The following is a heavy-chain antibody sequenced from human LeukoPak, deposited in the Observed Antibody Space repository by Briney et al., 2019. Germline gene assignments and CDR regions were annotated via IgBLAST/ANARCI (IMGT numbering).Heavy chain of an antibody. CDR3: AAYDFWSGYSAGIDY. V-gene: IGHV3-23*01. J-gene: IGHJ4*02. D-gene: IGHD3-3*01. CDR1: GFTFSSYA. Sequence: GGSLRLSCAASGFTFSSYAMSWVRQAPGKGLEWVSAISGSGGSTYYADSVKGRFTISRDNSKNTLYLQMNSLRADDTAVYYCAAYDFWSGYSAGIDYWGQGTLDTVSS. CDR2: ISGSGGST.